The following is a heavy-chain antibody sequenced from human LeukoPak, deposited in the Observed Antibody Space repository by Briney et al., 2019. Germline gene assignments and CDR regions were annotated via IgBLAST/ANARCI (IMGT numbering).Heavy chain of an antibody. J-gene: IGHJ3*02. CDR2: IRSKANGGTT. CDR1: GFTFSDYA. D-gene: IGHD3-22*01. Sequence: SGGSLRLSCTTSGFTFSDYAVSWVRQAPGKGLDWIGFIRSKANGGTTEYAATVKGRFTNSRYDSTTIAHLQMSSLETEDTAVYYCSRFYSSGWASGAFDIWGQERMVTVSS. V-gene: IGHV3-49*04. CDR3: SRFYSSGWASGAFDI.